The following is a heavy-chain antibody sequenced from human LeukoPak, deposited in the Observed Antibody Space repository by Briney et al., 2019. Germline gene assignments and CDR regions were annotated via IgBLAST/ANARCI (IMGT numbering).Heavy chain of an antibody. Sequence: GRSLRLSCAASGFTFDDYSMHWVRQPPGKGLEWLSGIDWNSGSIGYADSVKGRFTISRDNAKNSLYLQMNSLRAEDTAVYYCAKDLYSGSYYVWDYWGQGTLVTVSS. V-gene: IGHV3-9*01. CDR3: AKDLYSGSYYVWDY. CDR1: GFTFDDYS. J-gene: IGHJ4*02. CDR2: IDWNSGSI. D-gene: IGHD1-26*01.